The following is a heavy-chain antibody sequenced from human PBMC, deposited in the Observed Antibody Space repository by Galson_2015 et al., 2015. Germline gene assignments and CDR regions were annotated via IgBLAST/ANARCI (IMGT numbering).Heavy chain of an antibody. CDR2: IIPILGIA. J-gene: IGHJ5*02. D-gene: IGHD3-16*01. CDR1: GYTFTSYG. Sequence: SVKVSCKASGYTFTSYGISWVRQAPGQGLEWMGSIIPILGIANYAQKFQGRVTITADKSTSTVYMELSSLRSEDTAVYYCARDDYYDEKAPSNSCQNWFDPWGQGTMVTVSS. V-gene: IGHV1-69*04. CDR3: ARDDYYDEKAPSNSCQNWFDP.